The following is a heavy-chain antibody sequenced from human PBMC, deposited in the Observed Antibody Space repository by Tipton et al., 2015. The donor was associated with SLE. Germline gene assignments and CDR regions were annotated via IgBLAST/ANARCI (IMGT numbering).Heavy chain of an antibody. V-gene: IGHV4-59*01. J-gene: IGHJ6*02. D-gene: IGHD6-19*01. CDR3: ARGNGWSYYYYGMDV. CDR2: IYYSEST. Sequence: TLSLTCTVSGGSISSYYWSWIRQPPGKGLEWIGYIYYSESTNYNPSLKSRVTISVDTSKNQFSLKLSSVTAADTAVYYCARGNGWSYYYYGMDVWGQGTTVTVSS. CDR1: GGSISSYY.